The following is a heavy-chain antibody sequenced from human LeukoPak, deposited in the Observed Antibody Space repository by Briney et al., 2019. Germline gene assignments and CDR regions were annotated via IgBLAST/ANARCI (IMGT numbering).Heavy chain of an antibody. J-gene: IGHJ6*03. CDR1: GYSMSSGYY. CDR3: ARAGYDYDILTGYSPYMDV. CDR2: MYHTGST. Sequence: SEILSLTCTVSGYSMSSGYYWGWIRQPPERGLEWIGSMYHTGSTNYNPSLKSRVTMSVDTSKNQFSLKLSSVTAADTAVYYCARAGYDYDILTGYSPYMDVWGKGTTVTISS. D-gene: IGHD3-9*01. V-gene: IGHV4-38-2*02.